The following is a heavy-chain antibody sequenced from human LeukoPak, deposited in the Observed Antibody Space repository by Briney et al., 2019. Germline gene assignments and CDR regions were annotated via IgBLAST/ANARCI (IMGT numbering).Heavy chain of an antibody. CDR1: GFTFSSYA. D-gene: IGHD5-12*01. Sequence: GGSLRLSCAASGFTFSSYAMSWVRQAPGKGLEWASAISGSGGSTYYADSVKGRFTISRDNSKNTLYLQMNSLRAEDTAVYHCAKNLDGVATYFDYWGQGTLVTVSS. J-gene: IGHJ4*02. CDR3: AKNLDGVATYFDY. V-gene: IGHV3-23*01. CDR2: ISGSGGST.